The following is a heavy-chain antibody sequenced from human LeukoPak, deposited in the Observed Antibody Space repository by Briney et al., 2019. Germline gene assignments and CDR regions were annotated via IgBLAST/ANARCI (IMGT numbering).Heavy chain of an antibody. D-gene: IGHD6-6*01. Sequence: GGSLRLSCAASGFTFSSYAMSWVRQAPGKGLEWVSAISGSGGSTYYADSVKGRFTISRDNAKNSLYLQMNSLRAEDTAVYYCARVYSSSSRYYYYYMDVWGKGTTVTVSS. CDR3: ARVYSSSSRYYYYYMDV. V-gene: IGHV3-23*01. CDR1: GFTFSSYA. J-gene: IGHJ6*03. CDR2: ISGSGGST.